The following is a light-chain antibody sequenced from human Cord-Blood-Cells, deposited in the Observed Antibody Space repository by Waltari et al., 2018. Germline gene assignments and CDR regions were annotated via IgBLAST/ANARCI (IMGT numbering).Light chain of an antibody. CDR2: DVS. CDR1: SSHGGCYNY. Sequence: QSALTQPASVSGSPGQSITNSCTGTSSHGGCYNYVAWYQQHPGKAPKLMIYDVSNRPSGVSNRFSGSKSGNTASLTISGLQAEDEADYYCSSYTSSSTLVFGGGTKLTVL. J-gene: IGLJ2*01. CDR3: SSYTSSSTLV. V-gene: IGLV2-14*01.